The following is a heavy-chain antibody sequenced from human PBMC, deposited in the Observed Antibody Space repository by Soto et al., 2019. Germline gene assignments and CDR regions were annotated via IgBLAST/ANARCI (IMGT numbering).Heavy chain of an antibody. V-gene: IGHV3-48*01. CDR3: GRDLSFTFFGVPLSYYYSGMGV. J-gene: IGHJ6*02. Sequence: PGGALRLSCAASGFTXSAYSMNWVRQAPGKGLEWVSFIGSTGSVTHYADPVKGRFTISRDNSKNTLYLQMNSLRAEDTAVYYCGRDLSFTFFGVPLSYYYSGMGVWAQGPTV. D-gene: IGHD3-3*01. CDR1: GFTXSAYS. CDR2: IGSTGSVT.